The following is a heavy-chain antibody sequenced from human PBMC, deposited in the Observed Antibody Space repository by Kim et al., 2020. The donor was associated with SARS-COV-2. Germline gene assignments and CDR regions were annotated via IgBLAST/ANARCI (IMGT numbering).Heavy chain of an antibody. CDR2: VFSSGNT. CDR1: GGSISDYY. CDR3: ARELHYYDTSGPVFDY. D-gene: IGHD3-22*01. V-gene: IGHV4-59*01. J-gene: IGHJ4*02. Sequence: SETLSLTCTVSGGSISDYYWGWIRQPPGKGLEWLGYVFSSGNTKYNPSHKSRVTISVDISKNQFSLSLNSVTAADTAQYYCARELHYYDTSGPVFDYWGQGTLVTVSS.